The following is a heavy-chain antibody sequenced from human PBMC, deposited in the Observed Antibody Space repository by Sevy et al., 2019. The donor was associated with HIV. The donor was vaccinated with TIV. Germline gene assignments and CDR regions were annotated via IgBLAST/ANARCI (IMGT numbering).Heavy chain of an antibody. J-gene: IGHJ3*02. D-gene: IGHD1-1*01. CDR1: GYIFSDYN. Sequence: ASVKVSCKTTGYIFSDYNMHWVRQAPGQGLEWMALNNPNSRVTIYAHNFRGRVSVTRDTSMSKAYMELSGLTSDDTAVYYCVGEDINEPRTLLSFDIWGQGTMVTVSS. CDR2: NNPNSRVT. V-gene: IGHV1-2*06. CDR3: VGEDINEPRTLLSFDI.